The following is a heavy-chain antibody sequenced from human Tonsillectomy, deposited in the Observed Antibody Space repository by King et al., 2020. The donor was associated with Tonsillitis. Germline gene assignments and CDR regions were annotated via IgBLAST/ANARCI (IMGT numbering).Heavy chain of an antibody. CDR3: ARKGYTYGVDL. Sequence: QLVQSGAEVRKPGASVKVSCKASGYTFTNYDINWVRQATGQGLEWMGWMRPSSGKTGYEEKFQGRVTMTRNTSISTAYLELSSLRSEDTAVYYCARKGYTYGVDLWGQGTLVTVSS. CDR2: MRPSSGKT. D-gene: IGHD2-15*01. V-gene: IGHV1-8*01. CDR1: GYTFTNYD. J-gene: IGHJ5*02.